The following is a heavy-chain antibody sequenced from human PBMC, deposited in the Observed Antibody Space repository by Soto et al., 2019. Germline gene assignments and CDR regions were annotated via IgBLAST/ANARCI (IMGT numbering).Heavy chain of an antibody. CDR2: IDARSNYI. V-gene: IGHV3-21*02. CDR3: VRENEMAGATSAFEY. Sequence: EVQLVESGGGLVKPGGSLRVSCEVSGFRFNSYSMNWVRQAPQKGLEWVSLIDARSNYIYYADSVKGRFTISRDNARNSLYLQMDSLRVEDTAVYYCVRENEMAGATSAFEYWGQGTPVTVSS. D-gene: IGHD1-26*01. CDR1: GFRFNSYS. J-gene: IGHJ4*02.